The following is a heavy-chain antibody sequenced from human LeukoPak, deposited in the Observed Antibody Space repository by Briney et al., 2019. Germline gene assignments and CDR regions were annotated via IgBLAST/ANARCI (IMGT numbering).Heavy chain of an antibody. V-gene: IGHV1-69*13. D-gene: IGHD3-9*01. Sequence: SVKVSCKASGGTVSSYAISWVRQAPGQGLEWMGGIIPIFGTANYAQKFQGRVTITADESTSTAYMELSSLRSEDTAVYYCARKLFEYYDILTGYYYFDYWGQGTLVTVSS. J-gene: IGHJ4*02. CDR3: ARKLFEYYDILTGYYYFDY. CDR2: IIPIFGTA. CDR1: GGTVSSYA.